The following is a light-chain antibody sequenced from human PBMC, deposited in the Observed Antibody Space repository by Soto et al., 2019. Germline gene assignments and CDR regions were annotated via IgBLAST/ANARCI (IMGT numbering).Light chain of an antibody. CDR3: QAYNIWRLN. CDR1: QSISIN. J-gene: IGKJ4*01. Sequence: SQTIGSVSCTAGEKTTLSGRASQSISINLAWYQRKLGRAPRLLIYGTSTRATGVTTRFSGSRSEAEFTLTIAILQSEDIAVYYCQAYNIWRLNCGGGTKVDIK. CDR2: GTS. V-gene: IGKV3-15*01.